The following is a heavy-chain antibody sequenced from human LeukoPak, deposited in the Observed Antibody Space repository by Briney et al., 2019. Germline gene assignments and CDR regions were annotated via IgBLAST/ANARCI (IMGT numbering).Heavy chain of an antibody. CDR1: GGSFRRSA. Sequence: SVKVSCKASGGSFRRSAISWVRQTPGQGLECMGGIIPMFGTPNYAQKFRGRVSMTTEESTSTAYMQLSSLTSEDTAVYYCTKTSQSPVTPGAFDIWGQGTMVTVSS. V-gene: IGHV1-69*05. J-gene: IGHJ3*02. D-gene: IGHD4-11*01. CDR3: TKTSQSPVTPGAFDI. CDR2: IIPMFGTP.